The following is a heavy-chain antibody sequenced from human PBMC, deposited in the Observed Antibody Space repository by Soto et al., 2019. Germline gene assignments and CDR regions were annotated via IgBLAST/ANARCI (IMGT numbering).Heavy chain of an antibody. D-gene: IGHD2-2*02. CDR2: ISSSSSYI. CDR1: GFTFSSYS. Sequence: EVQLVESGGGLVKPGGSLRLSCAASGFTFSSYSMNWVRQAPGKGLEWVSSISSSSSYIYYADSVKGRFTISRDNAKNPLYLQMNSLRAEDTAVYYCARPATPYTDSYYFDYWGQGTLVTVSS. V-gene: IGHV3-21*01. J-gene: IGHJ4*02. CDR3: ARPATPYTDSYYFDY.